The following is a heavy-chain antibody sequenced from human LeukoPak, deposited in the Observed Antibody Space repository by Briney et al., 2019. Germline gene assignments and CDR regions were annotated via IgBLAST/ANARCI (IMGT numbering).Heavy chain of an antibody. D-gene: IGHD1-26*01. CDR2: IYYSGST. CDR3: AKDRGIVEAAFDY. Sequence: SETLSLTCTVSGGSISSSSYYWGWIRQPPGKGLEWIGSIYYSGSTYYNPSLKSRVTISVDTSKNQFSLKLSSVTAADTAVYYCAKDRGIVEAAFDYWGQGTLVTVSS. V-gene: IGHV4-39*07. CDR1: GGSISSSSYY. J-gene: IGHJ4*02.